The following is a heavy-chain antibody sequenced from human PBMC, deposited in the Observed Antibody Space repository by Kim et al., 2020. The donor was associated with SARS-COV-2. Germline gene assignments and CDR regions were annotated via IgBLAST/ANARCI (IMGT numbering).Heavy chain of an antibody. D-gene: IGHD3-3*01. J-gene: IGHJ3*02. CDR2: IYYSGST. CDR1: GSISSGGYY. V-gene: IGHV4-31*02. CDR3: ARAETRITIFGVVIILAFDN. Sequence: GSISSGGYYWSWLRQHPGKGLEWIGYIYYSGSTYYNPSLKSRVTISVDTSKNQFSLKLSSVTAADTAVYYCARAETRITIFGVVIILAFDNW.